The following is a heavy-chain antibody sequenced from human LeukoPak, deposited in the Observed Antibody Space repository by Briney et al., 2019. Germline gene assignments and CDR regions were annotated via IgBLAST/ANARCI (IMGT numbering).Heavy chain of an antibody. CDR3: ARGYYQKN. D-gene: IGHD2-15*01. J-gene: IGHJ4*02. Sequence: GGSLRLSCAASGFTFSNSDMHWVRQAPGKGLEWVAFIRYDGSIKYYADSVKGRFNISRDNGKNSLYLQMNGLRAEDTAVYYCARGYYQKNWGQGTLVTVSS. V-gene: IGHV3-30*02. CDR2: IRYDGSIK. CDR1: GFTFSNSD.